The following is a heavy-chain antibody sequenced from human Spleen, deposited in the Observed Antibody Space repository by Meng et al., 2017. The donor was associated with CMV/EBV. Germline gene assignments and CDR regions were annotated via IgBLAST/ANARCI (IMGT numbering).Heavy chain of an antibody. V-gene: IGHV4-31*11. D-gene: IGHD2-2*01. Sequence: LRLSCAVSGGSISRGGYYWSWIRQHPRKGLEWIGYIYSSGNTYYNPSLKGRITLSLDTSKNQFSLKLNSVTAADTAMYYCATGGYCGSASCYSAFDTWGQGALVTVSS. CDR1: GGSISRGGYY. CDR3: ATGGYCGSASCYSAFDT. CDR2: IYSSGNT. J-gene: IGHJ3*02.